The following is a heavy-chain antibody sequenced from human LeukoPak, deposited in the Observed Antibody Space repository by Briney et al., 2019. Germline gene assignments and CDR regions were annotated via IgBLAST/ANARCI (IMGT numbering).Heavy chain of an antibody. D-gene: IGHD3-16*01. CDR3: ARGGEFEAFDI. J-gene: IGHJ3*02. V-gene: IGHV3-20*04. Sequence: PGGSLRLSCVASGFRFDDYGMSWVRQAPGKGLEWVSGINWNGGSTGYADSVKGRFTISRDNAKNSLYLRMNSLRAEDTALYYCARGGEFEAFDIWGQGTMVTVSS. CDR2: INWNGGST. CDR1: GFRFDDYG.